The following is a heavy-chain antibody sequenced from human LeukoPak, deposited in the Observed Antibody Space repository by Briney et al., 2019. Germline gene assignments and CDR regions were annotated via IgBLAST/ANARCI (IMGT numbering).Heavy chain of an antibody. CDR1: GFIFSNAW. Sequence: GGSLRLSCAASGFIFSNAWMTWVRQAPGKGLEWVGRIKSKTDGGTTDYSAPAKGRFTISRDDSKNTLYLQMNSLQTEDTAVYYCTTDRGVATIWAFDYWGQGTLVTVS. CDR3: TTDRGVATIWAFDY. V-gene: IGHV3-15*01. CDR2: IKSKTDGGTT. J-gene: IGHJ4*02. D-gene: IGHD5-12*01.